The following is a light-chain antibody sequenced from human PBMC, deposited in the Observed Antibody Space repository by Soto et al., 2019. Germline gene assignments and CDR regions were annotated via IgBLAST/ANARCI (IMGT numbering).Light chain of an antibody. V-gene: IGKV3-20*01. J-gene: IGKJ3*01. Sequence: EIVLTQSPGILSLSPGERATLSCRASQSVNSDYLAWYQQKPGQAPRLLIYGASSRATGIPDRFSGSGSGTDFTLTISRLEPEDFAVYYCQQYGSSPLFSFGPGTKVDI. CDR2: GAS. CDR1: QSVNSDY. CDR3: QQYGSSPLFS.